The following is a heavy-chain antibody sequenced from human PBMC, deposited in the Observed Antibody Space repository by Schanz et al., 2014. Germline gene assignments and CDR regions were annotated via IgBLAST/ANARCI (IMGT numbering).Heavy chain of an antibody. CDR2: ISGRDGST. CDR1: GSTFSSYA. J-gene: IGHJ4*02. CDR3: ANNWNLDY. Sequence: EVQLLESGGGLVQPGGSLRFSCAASGSTFSSYALSWVRQAPGKGLEWVSAISGRDGSTYYADSVRGRFTISRDNSKNTLYLQMNSLRAEDTAVYYCANNWNLDYWGQGTLXTVSS. V-gene: IGHV3-23*01. D-gene: IGHD1-20*01.